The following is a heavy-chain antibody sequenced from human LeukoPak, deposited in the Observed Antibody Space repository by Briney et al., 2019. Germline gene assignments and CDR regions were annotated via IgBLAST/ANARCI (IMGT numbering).Heavy chain of an antibody. V-gene: IGHV4-30-4*01. D-gene: IGHD1-7*01. CDR3: ARVNNWNYIFDY. CDR2: IYYSGST. CDR1: GGSISSGDYY. Sequence: SETLSLTCTVSGGSISSGDYYWSWIRQPPGKGLEWIGYIYYSGSTYYNPSLKSRVTISVDTSKNQFSLKLSSVTAADTAVYYCARVNNWNYIFDYWGQGTLVTVFS. J-gene: IGHJ4*02.